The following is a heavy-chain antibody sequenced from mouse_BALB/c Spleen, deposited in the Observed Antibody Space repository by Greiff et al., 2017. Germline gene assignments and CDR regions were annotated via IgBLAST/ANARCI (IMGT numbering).Heavy chain of an antibody. CDR1: GDSITSGY. V-gene: IGHV3-8*02. D-gene: IGHD2-1*01. CDR3: ARGGNYVSAWFAY. Sequence: EVQLVESGPSLVKPSQTLSLTCSVTGDSITSGYWNWIRKFPGNKLEYMGYISYSGSTYYNPSLKSRISITRDTSKNQYYLQLNSVTTEDTATYYCARGGNYVSAWFAYWGQGTLVTVSA. CDR2: ISYSGST. J-gene: IGHJ3*01.